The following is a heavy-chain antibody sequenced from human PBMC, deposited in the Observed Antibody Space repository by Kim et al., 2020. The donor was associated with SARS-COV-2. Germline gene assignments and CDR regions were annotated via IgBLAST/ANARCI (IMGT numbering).Heavy chain of an antibody. CDR3: AKVWGGFGSTSCYDY. V-gene: IGHV3-30*18. Sequence: GGSLRLSCAASGFTFSSYGMHWVRQAPGKGLEWVAVISYDGSNKYYADSVKGRFTISRDNSKNTLYLQMNSLRAEDTAVYYCAKVWGGFGSTSCYDYWGQGTLVTVSS. CDR2: ISYDGSNK. J-gene: IGHJ4*02. CDR1: GFTFSSYG. D-gene: IGHD2-2*01.